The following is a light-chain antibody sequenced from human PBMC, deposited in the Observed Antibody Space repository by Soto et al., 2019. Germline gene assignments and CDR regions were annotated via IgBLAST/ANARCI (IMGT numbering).Light chain of an antibody. CDR1: RTVSNN. CDR3: HQYNNWPPDA. CDR2: GAS. V-gene: IGKV3-15*01. J-gene: IGKJ2*01. Sequence: EVLMTQSPATLSVSPGERATLSCRASRTVSNNLAWYQQRSGQPPRLLIFGASVRATGIPARFSGSGSGTEFTLTITNVQSEDFAVYYCHQYNNWPPDAFGQGTKLDIK.